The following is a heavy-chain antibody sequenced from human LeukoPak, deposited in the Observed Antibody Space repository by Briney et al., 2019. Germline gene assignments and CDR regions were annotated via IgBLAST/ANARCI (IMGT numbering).Heavy chain of an antibody. Sequence: GASVKVSCKASGYTFTGYYMHWVRQAPGQGLEWMGWFNPNSGGTNYAQKFQGRVTMTRDTSLSTAYMEQSRLRSDDTAVYYCARDQRKGRSDYDNWFDPWGQGTLVTVST. D-gene: IGHD4-17*01. CDR3: ARDQRKGRSDYDNWFDP. CDR2: FNPNSGGT. J-gene: IGHJ5*02. CDR1: GYTFTGYY. V-gene: IGHV1-2*02.